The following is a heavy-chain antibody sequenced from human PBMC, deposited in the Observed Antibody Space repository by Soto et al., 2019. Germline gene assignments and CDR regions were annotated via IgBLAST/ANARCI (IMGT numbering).Heavy chain of an antibody. CDR3: ARVIMDV. J-gene: IGHJ6*02. V-gene: IGHV3-48*02. CDR1: GFTFSSYS. Sequence: GESLKISCAASGFTFSSYSMNWVRQAPGKGLEWVSYISSSSSTIFYADSVKGRFTISRDNAKNSLYLQMNSLRDEDTAVYYCARVIMDVWGQGTTVTVSS. CDR2: ISSSSSTI.